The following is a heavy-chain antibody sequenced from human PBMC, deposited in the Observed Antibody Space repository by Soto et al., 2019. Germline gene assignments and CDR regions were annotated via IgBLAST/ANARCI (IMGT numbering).Heavy chain of an antibody. J-gene: IGHJ4*02. CDR2: ISYDGSNK. D-gene: IGHD3-22*01. Sequence: QVQLVESGGVVVQPGRSLRLSCAASGFTFSSYGMHWVRQAPGKGREWVAVISYDGSNKYYADSVKGRFTISRDNSKSTLYLQMNSLRAEDTAVYYCAKILSRNYYDSSGYHHHYFDYWGQGTLVTVSS. V-gene: IGHV3-30*18. CDR1: GFTFSSYG. CDR3: AKILSRNYYDSSGYHHHYFDY.